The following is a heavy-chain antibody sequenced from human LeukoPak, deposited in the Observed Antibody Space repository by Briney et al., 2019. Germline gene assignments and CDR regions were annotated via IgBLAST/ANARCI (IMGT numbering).Heavy chain of an antibody. CDR1: GFPFSSYA. Sequence: GGSLRLSCAASGFPFSSYAMTWVRQAPGKGLDWVSVISDSGGSTYYADSVKGRFTISRDNSMHTLYLQMHSLRAEDTAVYYCVKGGYSYGWGYFDYWGQGTLVTVSS. V-gene: IGHV3-23*01. D-gene: IGHD5-18*01. CDR2: ISDSGGST. J-gene: IGHJ4*02. CDR3: VKGGYSYGWGYFDY.